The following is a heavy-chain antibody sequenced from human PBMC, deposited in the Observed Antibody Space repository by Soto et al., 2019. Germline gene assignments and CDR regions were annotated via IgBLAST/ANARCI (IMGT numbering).Heavy chain of an antibody. Sequence: ASVKVSCKASGYTFTSYDINWVRQATGQGLEWMGWMNPNSGNTGYAQKFQGRVTMTRNTSISTAYMELSSLRSEDTAVYYCATHPRGYYYYYMDVWGKGTSVTASS. CDR1: GYTFTSYD. V-gene: IGHV1-8*01. J-gene: IGHJ6*03. CDR2: MNPNSGNT. CDR3: ATHPRGYYYYYMDV.